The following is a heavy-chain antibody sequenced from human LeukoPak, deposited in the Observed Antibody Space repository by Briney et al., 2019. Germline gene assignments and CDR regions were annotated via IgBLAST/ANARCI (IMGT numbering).Heavy chain of an antibody. CDR2: ISGSGGST. V-gene: IGHV3-23*01. Sequence: GGSLRLSCAASGFTFSSYAMSWVRQAPGKGLEWVSAISGSGGSTYYADSVKGRFTISRDNSKNTLYLQMNSLGAEDTAVYYCAKGSDFYYYYYMDVWGKGTTVTVSS. CDR3: AKGSDFYYYYYMDV. CDR1: GFTFSSYA. J-gene: IGHJ6*03. D-gene: IGHD2-21*02.